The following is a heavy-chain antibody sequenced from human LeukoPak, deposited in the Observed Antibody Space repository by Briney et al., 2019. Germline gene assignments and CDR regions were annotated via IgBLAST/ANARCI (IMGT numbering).Heavy chain of an antibody. Sequence: SETLSLTCTVSGGSISSYYWIWVRQPPGKGLEYIGYIQHSASTNYNPSLKRRVTMSIDTSKTQFSLKLSSVAAADTAEYYCVKLESRDGYTSFDEGGQGTPVTV. J-gene: IGHJ4*02. CDR2: IQHSAST. CDR3: VKLESRDGYTSFDE. CDR1: GGSISSYY. D-gene: IGHD5-24*01. V-gene: IGHV4-59*08.